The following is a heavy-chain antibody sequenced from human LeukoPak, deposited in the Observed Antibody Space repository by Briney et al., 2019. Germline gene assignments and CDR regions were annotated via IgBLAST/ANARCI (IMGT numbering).Heavy chain of an antibody. D-gene: IGHD1-26*01. CDR2: IYYSGST. V-gene: IGHV4-39*01. CDR1: GGSISSSSYY. CDR3: ARHKWELLRSPPRQTSYYYMDV. Sequence: PSETLSLTCTVSGGSISSSSYYWGWIRQPPGKGLEWIGSIYYSGSTYYNPSLKSRVTISVDTSKNQFSLKLSSVTAADTAVYYCARHKWELLRSPPRQTSYYYMDVWGKGTTVTISS. J-gene: IGHJ6*03.